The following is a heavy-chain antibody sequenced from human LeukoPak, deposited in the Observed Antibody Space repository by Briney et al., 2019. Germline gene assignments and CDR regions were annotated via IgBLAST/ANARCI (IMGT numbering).Heavy chain of an antibody. CDR3: SRDSARRDGYNFDY. Sequence: GGPLRLSCAASGFTFSTYAMHWVRQAPGKGLQWVALISYDGSIKHYADSVKGRFTISRDNSKNTPYLQMNTLRAEDTALYYCSRDSARRDGYNFDYWGPGTLVTVSS. J-gene: IGHJ4*02. D-gene: IGHD5-24*01. V-gene: IGHV3-30*04. CDR1: GFTFSTYA. CDR2: ISYDGSIK.